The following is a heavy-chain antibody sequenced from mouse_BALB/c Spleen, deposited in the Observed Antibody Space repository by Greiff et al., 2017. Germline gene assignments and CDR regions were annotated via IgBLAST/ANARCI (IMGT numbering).Heavy chain of an antibody. CDR3: ARNDYDWYFDI. Sequence: VQLQQSGPELVKPGASVKMSCKASGYTFTSYVMHWVKQKPGQGLEWIGYIDPYNGGTSYNQKFKGKATLTVDKSSSTAFMHLNSLTSEDSAVYYCARNDYDWYFDIWGAGTTVTVSS. CDR2: IDPYNGGT. V-gene: IGHV1-14*01. CDR1: GYTFTSYV. J-gene: IGHJ1*01. D-gene: IGHD2-4*01.